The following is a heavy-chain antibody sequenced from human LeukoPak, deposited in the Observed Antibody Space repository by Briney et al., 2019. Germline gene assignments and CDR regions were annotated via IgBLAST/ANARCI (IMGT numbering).Heavy chain of an antibody. D-gene: IGHD2-15*01. Sequence: HGESLKISCKGSGYSFTSHWISWVRQMPGKGLEWMGRIAPSDSYTNYSPSFQSHVTISADKSISTAYLQWSSLKASDTAMYYCARHSSSGACYPDYWGQGTLVTVSS. CDR3: ARHSSSGACYPDY. CDR2: IAPSDSYT. V-gene: IGHV5-10-1*01. J-gene: IGHJ4*02. CDR1: GYSFTSHW.